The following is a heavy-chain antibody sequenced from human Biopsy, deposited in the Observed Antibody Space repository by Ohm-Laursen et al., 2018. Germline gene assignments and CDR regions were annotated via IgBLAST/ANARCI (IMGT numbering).Heavy chain of an antibody. D-gene: IGHD3-22*01. Sequence: GTLSLTCSVSGGSIDFKYWTWIRQSADKGLEWIVRITPTGVTHYNPSLESRVTMSLDTSKKLFSLKLSSVTAADTAMYYCARELMEYYDSSGYFDHWGQGSLVTVSS. V-gene: IGHV4-4*07. CDR1: GGSIDFKY. CDR2: ITPTGVT. CDR3: ARELMEYYDSSGYFDH. J-gene: IGHJ4*02.